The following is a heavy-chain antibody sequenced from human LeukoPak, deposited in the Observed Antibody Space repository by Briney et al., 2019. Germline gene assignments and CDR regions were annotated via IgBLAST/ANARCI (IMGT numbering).Heavy chain of an antibody. V-gene: IGHV4-30-4*01. J-gene: IGHJ4*02. CDR3: AIAVAGNYFDY. Sequence: SETLSLTCTVSGDSINNGDYYWSWIRQSPGKGLEWIGYVYYSGSTSHNPSLKSRVTISVDTSKNQFSLKLSSVTAADTAVYYCAIAVAGNYFDYWGQGTLVTVSS. D-gene: IGHD6-19*01. CDR2: VYYSGST. CDR1: GDSINNGDYY.